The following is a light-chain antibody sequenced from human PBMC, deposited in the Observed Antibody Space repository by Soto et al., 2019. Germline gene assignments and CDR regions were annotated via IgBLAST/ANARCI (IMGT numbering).Light chain of an antibody. V-gene: IGLV2-14*01. CDR3: VSYTTFSSYV. CDR2: DVS. J-gene: IGLJ1*01. CDR1: TSDIGAYNY. Sequence: QSALTQPPSASGSPGQSVTISCTGTTSDIGAYNYVSWYQQRPGKAPKLMIYDVSNRPSGVSNRFSGSKSGNTASLTISGLQAEDEAEYYCVSYTTFSSYVFGTGTKLTVL.